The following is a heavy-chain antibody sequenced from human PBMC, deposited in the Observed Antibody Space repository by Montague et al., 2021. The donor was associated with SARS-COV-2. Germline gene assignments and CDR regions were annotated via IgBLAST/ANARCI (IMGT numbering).Heavy chain of an antibody. V-gene: IGHV3-30*04. CDR3: ARDPDGYNEDGAFDI. Sequence: SLRLSCAASGFTFSSYAMHWVRQAPGKGLEWVAVIPYDGSNKYYLDSVXGRFTISRDNSKNTLYLQMNSLRAEDTAVYYCARDPDGYNEDGAFDIWGQGTMVTVSS. CDR2: IPYDGSNK. D-gene: IGHD5-24*01. J-gene: IGHJ3*02. CDR1: GFTFSSYA.